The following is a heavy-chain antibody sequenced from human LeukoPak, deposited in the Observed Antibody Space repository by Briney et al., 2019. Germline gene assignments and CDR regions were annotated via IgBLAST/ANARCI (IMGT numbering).Heavy chain of an antibody. J-gene: IGHJ3*02. CDR2: RYYSGSS. Sequence: PSETLSLTCTVSGGSISSGGYDWTWIRQHPGKGLEWIGYRYYSGSSFYNPSLKTRIIISLDTSENQVSLRLSSVTAADTAVYCCARRPTHGDYFDAFDIWGQGTMVTVSS. D-gene: IGHD4-17*01. V-gene: IGHV4-31*03. CDR1: GGSISSGGYD. CDR3: ARRPTHGDYFDAFDI.